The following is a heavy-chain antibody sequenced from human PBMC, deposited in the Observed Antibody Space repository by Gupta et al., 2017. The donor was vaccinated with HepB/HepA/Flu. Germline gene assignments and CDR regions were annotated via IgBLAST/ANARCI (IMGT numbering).Heavy chain of an antibody. V-gene: IGHV3-74*01. Sequence: EVQLVESGRGLVQPVGSLILSCVASGFTFSSYWMHWVRQAPGTGLVWVSLINSDGSITNYADSGKGRFTISRDNAKNTLFLQMNNLRAEDTAVYYCARGNYFDYWGQGTLVTVSS. CDR1: GFTFSSYW. J-gene: IGHJ4*02. CDR2: INSDGSIT. CDR3: ARGNYFDY.